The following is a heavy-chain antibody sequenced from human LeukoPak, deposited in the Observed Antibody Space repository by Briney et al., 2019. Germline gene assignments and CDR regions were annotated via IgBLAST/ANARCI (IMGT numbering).Heavy chain of an antibody. J-gene: IGHJ4*02. CDR2: IYTGGST. D-gene: IGHD2-2*01. V-gene: IGHV3-53*01. CDR1: GFTVSSNY. Sequence: PGGSLRLSCAASGFTVSSNYMSWVRQAPGKGLEWVSVIYTGGSTYYADSVKGRFTISRDNSKNTVYLQMNSLRAEDTAVYYCARGGIVVVPAAEGFDYWGQGTLVTVSS. CDR3: ARGGIVVVPAAEGFDY.